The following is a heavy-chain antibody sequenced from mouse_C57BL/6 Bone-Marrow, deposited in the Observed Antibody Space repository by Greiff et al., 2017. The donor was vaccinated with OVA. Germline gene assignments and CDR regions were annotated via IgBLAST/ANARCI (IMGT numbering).Heavy chain of an antibody. CDR1: GYTFTSYW. D-gene: IGHD4-1*01. CDR2: IHPNSGST. CDR3: ARSPNWKYYLDY. J-gene: IGHJ2*01. V-gene: IGHV1-64*01. Sequence: QVQLQQPGAELVKPGASVKLSCKASGYTFTSYWMHWVKQRPGQGLEWIGMIHPNSGSTNYNEKFKSKATLTVDKSSSTAYMQLSSLTSEDSAVYYCARSPNWKYYLDYWGQGTTLTVSS.